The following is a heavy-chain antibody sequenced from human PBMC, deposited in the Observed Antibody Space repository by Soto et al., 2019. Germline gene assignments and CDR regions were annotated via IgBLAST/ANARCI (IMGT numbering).Heavy chain of an antibody. CDR1: GGSISSYY. V-gene: IGHV4-59*01. CDR2: IFYSGST. CDR3: AKSRPNYYYYYGMDV. J-gene: IGHJ6*02. Sequence: QVQLQESGPGLVKPSETLSLTCTVSGGSISSYYWSWIRQPPGKGLEWIGYIFYSGSTNYNPSLTSRVTTAVDTSKNQFSLKLSSVTAADTAVYYCAKSRPNYYYYYGMDVWGQGTTVTVSS.